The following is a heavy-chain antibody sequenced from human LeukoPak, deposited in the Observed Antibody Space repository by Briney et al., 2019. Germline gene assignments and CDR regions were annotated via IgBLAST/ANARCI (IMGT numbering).Heavy chain of an antibody. CDR1: GYTFTSYA. CDR2: INAGNGNT. J-gene: IGHJ3*02. Sequence: ASVKVSCKASGYTFTSYAMHWVRQAPGQRLEWMGWINAGNGNTKYSQKFQGRVTITRDTSASTAYMELSSLRSEDTAVYYCARSESYLHAFDIWGQGTMVTVSS. V-gene: IGHV1-3*01. CDR3: ARSESYLHAFDI.